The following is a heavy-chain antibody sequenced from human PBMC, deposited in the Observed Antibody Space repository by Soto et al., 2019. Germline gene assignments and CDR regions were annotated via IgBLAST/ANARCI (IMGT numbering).Heavy chain of an antibody. CDR3: ARDTSIQLWSELYYYYGMDV. V-gene: IGHV1-46*01. CDR2: INPSGGST. Sequence: QVQLVQSGAEVKKPGASVKVSCKASGYTFTSYYMHWVRQAPGQGLEWMGIINPSGGSTSYAQKFQGRVTMTRDTSTSTVYMELSSLRSEDTAVYYCARDTSIQLWSELYYYYGMDVWGQGTTVTVSS. D-gene: IGHD5-18*01. J-gene: IGHJ6*02. CDR1: GYTFTSYY.